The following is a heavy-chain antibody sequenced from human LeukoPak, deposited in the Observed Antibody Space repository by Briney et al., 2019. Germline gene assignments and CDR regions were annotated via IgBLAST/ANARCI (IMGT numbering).Heavy chain of an antibody. V-gene: IGHV1-2*02. CDR3: ARDMNRQLVPDY. CDR2: IRPNSGGT. J-gene: IGHJ4*02. CDR1: GYTFTGYY. D-gene: IGHD6-6*01. Sequence: GASVKVSCKASGYTFTGYYMHWVRQAPGQGLEWMGWIRPNSGGTNYAQKFQGRVTMTRDTSISTAYMELTRLRSDDTAVYYCARDMNRQLVPDYWGQGTLVTVSS.